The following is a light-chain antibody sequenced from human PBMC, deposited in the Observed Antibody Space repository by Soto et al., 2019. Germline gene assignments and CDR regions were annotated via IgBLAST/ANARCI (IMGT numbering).Light chain of an antibody. CDR1: QGIRDA. Sequence: AIQMTQSPSSLSASVGDRVTITCRASQGIRDALAWYQQTPGKAPKLLIFAASNLQSGVPSRFSGSGSGTDFTLTISSLQPEDFATYYCLQDYNYPWTFGQGTKVEIK. CDR2: AAS. V-gene: IGKV1-6*01. J-gene: IGKJ1*01. CDR3: LQDYNYPWT.